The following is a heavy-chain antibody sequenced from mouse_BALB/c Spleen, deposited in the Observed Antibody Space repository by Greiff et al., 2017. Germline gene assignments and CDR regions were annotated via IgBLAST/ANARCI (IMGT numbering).Heavy chain of an antibody. V-gene: IGHV1S132*01. CDR3: ARAWDVYAMDY. J-gene: IGHJ4*01. D-gene: IGHD4-1*01. CDR1: GYTFTSYW. CDR2: IFPGTGTT. Sequence: QVQLQQSGAELVKPGASVKLSCKTSGYTFTSYWIQWVKQRPGQGLGWIGEIFPGTGTTYYNEKFKGKATLTIDTSSSTAYMQLSSLTSEDSAVYFCARAWDVYAMDYWGQGTSVTVSS.